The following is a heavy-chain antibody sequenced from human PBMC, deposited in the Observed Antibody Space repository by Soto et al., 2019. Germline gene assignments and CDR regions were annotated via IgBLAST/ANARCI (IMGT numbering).Heavy chain of an antibody. J-gene: IGHJ6*02. Sequence: QVQLVQSGAEVKKPGSSVKVSCKASGGTFSSYAISWVRQAPGQGLEWMGGLIPIFGTANYGQKFQGRVTITADESTSTAYMELSSLRSEDTAVYYCATPRPTASYSSSPYYYYYGMDVWGQGTTVTVSS. V-gene: IGHV1-69*01. CDR3: ATPRPTASYSSSPYYYYYGMDV. D-gene: IGHD6-6*01. CDR1: GGTFSSYA. CDR2: LIPIFGTA.